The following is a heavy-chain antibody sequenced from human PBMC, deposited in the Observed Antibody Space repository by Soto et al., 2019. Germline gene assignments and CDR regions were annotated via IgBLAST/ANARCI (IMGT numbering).Heavy chain of an antibody. V-gene: IGHV1-69*12. CDR3: AREVDYYYGMDV. Sequence: QVQLVQSGAGVKKPGSSVKVSCKASGGTFSSYAISWVRQAPGQGLEWMGGIIPIFGTANYAQKFQGRVTITADESTSTAYKELSSLRSEDTAVYYCAREVDYYYGMDVWGQGTTVTVSS. J-gene: IGHJ6*02. CDR2: IIPIFGTA. CDR1: GGTFSSYA. D-gene: IGHD2-15*01.